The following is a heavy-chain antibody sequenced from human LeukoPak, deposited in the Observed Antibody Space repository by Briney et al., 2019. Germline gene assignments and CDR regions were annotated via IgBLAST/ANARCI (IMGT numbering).Heavy chain of an antibody. V-gene: IGHV3-48*02. CDR1: GFTFSTYN. CDR3: ARWFSTGRGFFDY. Sequence: GGSLRLSCAASGFTFSTYNMNWVRQAPGKGLEWVSYISSSSSIIYYADSVKGRFTISRDNAKNSLYLQMNSLRDEDTAVYYCARWFSTGRGFFDYWGQGILVTVSS. J-gene: IGHJ4*02. D-gene: IGHD6-19*01. CDR2: ISSSSSII.